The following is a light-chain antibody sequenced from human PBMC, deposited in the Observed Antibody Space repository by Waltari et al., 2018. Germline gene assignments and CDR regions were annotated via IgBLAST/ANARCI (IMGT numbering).Light chain of an antibody. CDR2: GAS. V-gene: IGKV1-33*01. Sequence: DVQMTQSPSSLSASIADRVTISCQASEYISNYVSWYQQKPGKAPNLLIYGASNLKTGVPSRFSGSESGTHFTLTISSLQPEDIATYYCLYYDEVPLTFGGGTKVEIK. CDR3: LYYDEVPLT. J-gene: IGKJ4*01. CDR1: EYISNY.